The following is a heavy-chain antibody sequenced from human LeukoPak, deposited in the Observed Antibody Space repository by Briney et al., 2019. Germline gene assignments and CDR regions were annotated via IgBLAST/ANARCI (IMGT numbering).Heavy chain of an antibody. CDR2: IYHSGST. CDR3: ARERSRVAPRPIFGVGPVGFDP. J-gene: IGHJ5*02. V-gene: IGHV4-38-2*02. CDR1: GYSISSGYY. D-gene: IGHD3-3*02. Sequence: SETLSLTCIVSGYSISSGYYWGWIRQPPGKGLEWIGSIYHSGSTYYNPSLKSRVTISVDTSKNQFSLKLSSVTAADTAVYYCARERSRVAPRPIFGVGPVGFDPWGQGTLVTVSS.